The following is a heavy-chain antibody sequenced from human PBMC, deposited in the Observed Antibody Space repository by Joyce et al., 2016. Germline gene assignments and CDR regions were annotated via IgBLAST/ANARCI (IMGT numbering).Heavy chain of an antibody. CDR1: GITLSKYG. V-gene: IGHV3-30*18. Sequence: QVQLVESGGGVVQPGRSLRLSCAASGITLSKYGVRWVRQAPGKGLELVAIISYDGIYKYYADSVKGRFTISRDNSKNTVFLEMNSLGAEDTAVYYCAKILTATYSSGWFLDYWGQGTLVTVSS. CDR2: ISYDGIYK. J-gene: IGHJ4*02. CDR3: AKILTATYSSGWFLDY. D-gene: IGHD6-25*01.